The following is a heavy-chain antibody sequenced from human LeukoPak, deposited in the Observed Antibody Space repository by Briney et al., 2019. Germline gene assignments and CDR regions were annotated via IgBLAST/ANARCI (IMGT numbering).Heavy chain of an antibody. CDR3: ARDWGAYYYGSGSYGI. D-gene: IGHD3-10*01. CDR2: INPNSGGT. CDR1: GYTFIDYY. J-gene: IGHJ3*02. V-gene: IGHV1-2*02. Sequence: ASVKVSCKASGYTFIDYYMHWVRQAPGQGLERMGWINPNSGGTNYAQKFQGRVTMTRDTSISTAYMELSRLRSDDTAVYYCARDWGAYYYGSGSYGIWGQGTMVTVSS.